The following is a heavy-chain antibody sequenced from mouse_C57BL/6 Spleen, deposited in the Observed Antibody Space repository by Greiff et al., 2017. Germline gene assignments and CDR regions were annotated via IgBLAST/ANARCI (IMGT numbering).Heavy chain of an antibody. CDR3: ARSGSNYGDY. V-gene: IGHV1-42*01. D-gene: IGHD2-5*01. J-gene: IGHJ2*01. Sequence: VQLQQSGPELVKPGASVKISCKASGYSFTGYYMNWVKQSPEKSLEWIGEINPSTGGTTYNQKFKAKATLTVDQSSSTAYMQLKSLTSEDSAVYYGARSGSNYGDYWGQGTTLTVSS. CDR2: INPSTGGT. CDR1: GYSFTGYY.